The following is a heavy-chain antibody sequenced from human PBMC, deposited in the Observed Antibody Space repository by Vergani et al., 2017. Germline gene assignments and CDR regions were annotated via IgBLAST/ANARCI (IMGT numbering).Heavy chain of an antibody. Sequence: VQLLESGGNLVQPGGSLRLSCAASGFTFTNFAMHWVRQTPGKGLEWVAFIQYDGSDIFYADFVEGRFTISRDNSKNSLYLQMRSLRFDDTAVYYCANEGSANRIRGWLDHWGQGALVTVSS. D-gene: IGHD3-10*01. CDR1: GFTFTNFA. J-gene: IGHJ4*02. CDR2: IQYDGSDI. CDR3: ANEGSANRIRGWLDH. V-gene: IGHV3-30*02.